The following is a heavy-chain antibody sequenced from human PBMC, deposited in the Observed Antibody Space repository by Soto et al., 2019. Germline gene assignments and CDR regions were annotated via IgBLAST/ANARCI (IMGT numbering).Heavy chain of an antibody. V-gene: IGHV3-15*07. D-gene: IGHD1-1*01. CDR2: VQTTREGVTT. J-gene: IGHJ4*02. Sequence: EVPLGESGGGLVKPGESLRLSCAASGFSLTNTWMNWVRQAPWKEPEWVARVQTTREGVTTDYAALAKSRFTISRDDSIYMVYLPMNSLRVEDTAIYYCNSRVRTTNAYWGQGTLVTVSS. CDR3: NSRVRTTNAY. CDR1: GFSLTNTW.